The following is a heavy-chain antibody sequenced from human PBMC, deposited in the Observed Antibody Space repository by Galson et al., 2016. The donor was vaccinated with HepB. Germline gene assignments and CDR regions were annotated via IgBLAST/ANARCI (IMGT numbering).Heavy chain of an antibody. CDR3: ARDMVGATDS. V-gene: IGHV3-48*04. CDR1: GFPFSTYS. D-gene: IGHD1-26*01. CDR2: ISYSSSII. J-gene: IGHJ5*01. Sequence: SLRLSCAASGFPFSTYSMNWVRQAPGKGLEWLSWISYSSSIIYYADSVRGRFTISRDNAKNSLYLQMNSLRVDDTAVYYCARDMVGATDSWGQGTLVTVSS.